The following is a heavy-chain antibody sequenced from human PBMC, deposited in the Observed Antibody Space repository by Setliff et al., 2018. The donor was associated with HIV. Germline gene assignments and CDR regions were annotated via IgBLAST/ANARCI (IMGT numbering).Heavy chain of an antibody. Sequence: GESLKISCAASGFTFSYYTMHWIRQTPDNGLEWVAVISYDGNSQYYADSVKGRFTISRDNSKNTLFLQMNSLRGDDTAVYYCARDPLLFLEWLSPGISEDCWGQGTLVTVSS. V-gene: IGHV3-30*04. CDR2: ISYDGNSQ. CDR1: GFTFSYYT. D-gene: IGHD3-3*01. CDR3: ARDPLLFLEWLSPGISEDC. J-gene: IGHJ4*02.